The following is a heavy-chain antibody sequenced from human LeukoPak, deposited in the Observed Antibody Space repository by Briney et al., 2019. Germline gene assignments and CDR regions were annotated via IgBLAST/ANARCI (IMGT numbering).Heavy chain of an antibody. V-gene: IGHV1-69*05. CDR1: GGTFSSSA. D-gene: IGHD6-13*01. CDR3: ARVASEDRYSSSWYRPYGWFDP. CDR2: IIPIFGTA. Sequence: GASVKVSCKASGGTFSSSAISWVRQAPGQGLEWMGGIIPIFGTANYAQKFQGRVTITTDESTSTAYMELSSLRSEDTAVYYCARVASEDRYSSSWYRPYGWFDPWGQGTLVTVSS. J-gene: IGHJ5*02.